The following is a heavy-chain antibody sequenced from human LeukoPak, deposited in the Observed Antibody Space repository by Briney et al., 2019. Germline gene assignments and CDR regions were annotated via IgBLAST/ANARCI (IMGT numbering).Heavy chain of an antibody. CDR2: IEEDGNKK. CDR1: GFTLNNYW. J-gene: IGHJ4*02. CDR3: ARGRGIAL. Sequence: GGSLRLSCATSGFTLNNYWMNWVRQAPGKGLEWVANIEEDGNKKNYVDPVKGRFTISRDNVRNSIYLQMNSLGADDTAVYYCARGRGIALWGQGTLVTVSS. V-gene: IGHV3-7*01. D-gene: IGHD6-13*01.